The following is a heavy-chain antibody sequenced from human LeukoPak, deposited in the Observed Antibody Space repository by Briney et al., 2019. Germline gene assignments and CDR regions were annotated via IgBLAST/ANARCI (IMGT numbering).Heavy chain of an antibody. J-gene: IGHJ3*01. Sequence: PGGSLRLSWAASGLTFSIYTINGVRQAPGKGLEWVSSISSGSSYIYYADSLRGRFTISRDNAKSSLYLQMTSLTAEDTAVYYCAREWSSGWVGDYASDAFDFWGQGTMVTVSS. CDR3: AREWSSGWVGDYASDAFDF. CDR1: GLTFSIYT. D-gene: IGHD4-17*01. V-gene: IGHV3-21*01. CDR2: ISSGSSYI.